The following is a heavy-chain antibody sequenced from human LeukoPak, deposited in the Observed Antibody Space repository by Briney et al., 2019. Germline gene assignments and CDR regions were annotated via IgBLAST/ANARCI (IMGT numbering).Heavy chain of an antibody. CDR3: ARDNSVGDYAWWFDP. D-gene: IGHD3-16*01. J-gene: IGHJ5*02. V-gene: IGHV1-46*01. CDR1: GYTFTNYY. Sequence: ASVKISCKASGYTFTNYYMHWVRQAPGQGLEWLGLITPSGGSTWYAQKFQGRVTMTRDMSTSTDYMELSSLRSEDTAVYYCARDNSVGDYAWWFDPWGQGTLVTVSS. CDR2: ITPSGGST.